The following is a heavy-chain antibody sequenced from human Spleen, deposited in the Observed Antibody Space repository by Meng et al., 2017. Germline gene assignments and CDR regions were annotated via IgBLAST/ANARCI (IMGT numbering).Heavy chain of an antibody. CDR1: GYTFTGYY. CDR2: INPNSGGT. V-gene: IGHV1-2*02. D-gene: IGHD6-19*01. CDR3: ATIQRQWLDFDY. J-gene: IGHJ4*02. Sequence: QGQLVPSGAEVKKPGASVKVSCKASGYTFTGYYMHWVRQAPGQGLEWMGWINPNSGGTNYAQKFQGRVTMTRDMSLTTAYMDLSSLKFDDTAVYYCATIQRQWLDFDYWGQGTLVTVSS.